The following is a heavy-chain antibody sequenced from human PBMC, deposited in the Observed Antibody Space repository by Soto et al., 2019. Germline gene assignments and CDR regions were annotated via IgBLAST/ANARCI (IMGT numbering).Heavy chain of an antibody. J-gene: IGHJ4*02. Sequence: QVQLVESGGGVVQPGRSLRLSCAASGFTFSNYAIHWVRQAPGKGLEWVAVISYDGSNKKYTDSVKGRFTISRDNSRNTIYLQMTNLRPEDTAVYFCARDLASTGWYWGSFDYWGQGTLVTVSS. D-gene: IGHD6-19*01. CDR3: ARDLASTGWYWGSFDY. CDR2: ISYDGSNK. V-gene: IGHV3-30*04. CDR1: GFTFSNYA.